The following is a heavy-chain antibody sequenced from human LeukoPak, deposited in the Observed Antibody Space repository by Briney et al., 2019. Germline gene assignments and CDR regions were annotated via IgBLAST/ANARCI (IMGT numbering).Heavy chain of an antibody. D-gene: IGHD3-22*01. CDR2: ISGSGGST. V-gene: IGHV3-23*01. CDR1: GFTFSSYA. J-gene: IGHJ4*02. CDR3: AKDRVTYYYDSSGYYYGGYFDC. Sequence: GGSLRLSCAASGFTFSSYAMSWVRQAPGKGLEWVSAISGSGGSTYYADSVKGRFTISRDNSKNTLYLQMNSLRAEDTAVYYCAKDRVTYYYDSSGYYYGGYFDCWGQGTLVTVSS.